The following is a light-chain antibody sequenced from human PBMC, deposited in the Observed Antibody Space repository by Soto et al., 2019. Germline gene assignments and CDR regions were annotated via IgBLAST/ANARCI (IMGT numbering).Light chain of an antibody. CDR3: QQYHSYYT. Sequence: DIQMTQSPSTLSASVGDRVTITCRASQIISSWLAWYQQKPGKAPKLLIYDVSSLEGGVPSRFSGSGSGTEFTLTISSLQPDDAATYYCQQYHSYYTFGQGTKVEVK. CDR2: DVS. J-gene: IGKJ1*01. CDR1: QIISSW. V-gene: IGKV1-5*01.